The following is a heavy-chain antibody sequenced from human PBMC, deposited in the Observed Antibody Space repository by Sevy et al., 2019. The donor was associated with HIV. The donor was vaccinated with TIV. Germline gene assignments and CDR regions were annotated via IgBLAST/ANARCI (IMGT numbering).Heavy chain of an antibody. V-gene: IGHV3-7*01. Sequence: GGSLRLSCAASGFTFSSYWMSWVRQAPGKGLEWVANIKQDGSVKNYVDSVKGRFTISRDNAKNSLYLQMNILRADDTAVYYCARDGVMGSYWGQGTLVTVSS. D-gene: IGHD3-16*01. CDR1: GFTFSSYW. J-gene: IGHJ4*02. CDR3: ARDGVMGSY. CDR2: IKQDGSVK.